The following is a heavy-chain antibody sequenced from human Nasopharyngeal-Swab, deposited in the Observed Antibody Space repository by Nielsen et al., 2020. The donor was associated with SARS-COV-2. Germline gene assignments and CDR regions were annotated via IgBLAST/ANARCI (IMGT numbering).Heavy chain of an antibody. CDR1: GFTFSSYA. J-gene: IGHJ4*02. CDR2: ISYDGSNK. Sequence: GGSLRLSCAASGFTFSSYAMHWVRQAPGKGLEWVAVISYDGSNKYYADSVKGRFTISRDNSKNTVYLQVNSLRADDTAVYYCARGTYDFQLLFCDYWGQGTLVTVSS. CDR3: ARGTYDFQLLFCDY. V-gene: IGHV3-30-3*01. D-gene: IGHD2-2*01.